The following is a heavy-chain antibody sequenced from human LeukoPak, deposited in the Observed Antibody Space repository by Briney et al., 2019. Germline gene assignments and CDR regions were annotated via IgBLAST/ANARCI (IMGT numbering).Heavy chain of an antibody. J-gene: IGHJ4*02. CDR2: IKQDGSEK. D-gene: IGHD3-22*01. CDR3: ARAMASYYYDSSGYPFDY. V-gene: IGHV3-7*01. Sequence: GGSLRLSCAASGFTFSSYWMSWVRQAPGKGLEWVANIKQDGSEKYYVDSVKGRFTISRDNAKNSLYLQMNSLRAEDTAVYYCARAMASYYYDSSGYPFDYWGQGTLVTVSS. CDR1: GFTFSSYW.